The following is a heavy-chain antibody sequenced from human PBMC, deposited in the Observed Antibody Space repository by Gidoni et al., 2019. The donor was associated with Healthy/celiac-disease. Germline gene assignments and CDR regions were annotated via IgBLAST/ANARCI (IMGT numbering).Heavy chain of an antibody. D-gene: IGHD4-17*01. J-gene: IGHJ4*02. CDR1: GYTFTSYG. CDR3: ARDQGTTVTKDY. V-gene: IGHV1-18*01. CDR2: ISAYNGNT. Sequence: QVQLVQPGAEVNKPGASVKVSCRASGYTFTSYGISWVRQAPGQGLAWMGWISAYNGNTNYAQKLQGRVTMTTDTSTSTAYMGLRSLRSDDTAVYYCARDQGTTVTKDYWGQGTLVTVSS.